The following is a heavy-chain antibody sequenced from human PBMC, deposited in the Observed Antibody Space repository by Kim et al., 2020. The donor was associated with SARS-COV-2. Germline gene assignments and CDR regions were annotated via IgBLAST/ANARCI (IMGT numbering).Heavy chain of an antibody. CDR3: ARDCSTSSCYVAFDI. D-gene: IGHD2-2*01. Sequence: QKLQGRVTMTTDTSTTTAYMEVRSLRADDTAVYYCARDCSTSSCYVAFDIWGQGTMVTVSS. J-gene: IGHJ3*02. V-gene: IGHV1-18*01.